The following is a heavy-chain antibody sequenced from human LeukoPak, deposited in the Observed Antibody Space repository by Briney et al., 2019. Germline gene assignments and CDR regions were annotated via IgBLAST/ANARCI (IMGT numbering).Heavy chain of an antibody. Sequence: SETLSLTCAVYGGSFSGYYWSWIRQPPGKGLEWIGEINHSGSTNYNPSLKSRVTISVDTSKNQFSLELSCVTAADTAVDYCASHAGYSISCDPGKRSERGLDYWGRGTLVPVSS. V-gene: IGHV4-34*01. D-gene: IGHD6-13*01. CDR3: ASHAGYSISCDPGKRSERGLDY. CDR2: INHSGST. J-gene: IGHJ4*02. CDR1: GGSFSGYY.